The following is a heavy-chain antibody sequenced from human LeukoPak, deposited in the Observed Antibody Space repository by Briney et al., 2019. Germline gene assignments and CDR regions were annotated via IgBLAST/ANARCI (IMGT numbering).Heavy chain of an antibody. V-gene: IGHV3-9*01. CDR2: ISWNSGSI. D-gene: IGHD6-19*01. J-gene: IGHJ4*02. CDR1: GFTFDDYA. CDR3: ARVDSSGWFDY. Sequence: GGSLRLSCAASGFTFDDYAMPWVRQAPGKGLEWVSGISWNSGSIGYADSVKGRFTISRDNAKNSLYLQMNSLRAEDTAVYYCARVDSSGWFDYWGQGTLVTVSS.